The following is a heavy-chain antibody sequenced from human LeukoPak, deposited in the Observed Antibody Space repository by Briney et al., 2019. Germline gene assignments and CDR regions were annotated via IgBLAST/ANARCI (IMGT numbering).Heavy chain of an antibody. D-gene: IGHD6-13*01. CDR3: ARDLAVRSSSSLDY. Sequence: PGGSLSLSCAASGFTFISYGMHWVRQAPGKGLEWVAVIWYDGSNKYYADSVKGRFTISRDNSKNTLYLQMNSLRAEDTAVYYCARDLAVRSSSSLDYWGQGTLVTVSS. J-gene: IGHJ4*02. V-gene: IGHV3-33*01. CDR1: GFTFISYG. CDR2: IWYDGSNK.